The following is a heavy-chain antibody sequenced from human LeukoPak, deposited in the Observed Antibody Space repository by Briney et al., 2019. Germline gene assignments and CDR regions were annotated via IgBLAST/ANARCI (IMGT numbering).Heavy chain of an antibody. J-gene: IGHJ6*02. V-gene: IGHV3-11*01. Sequence: GGSLRLSCAASGFTFSDHYLSWIRQAPGKGLEWLSYIYDTGSTIWYADSVKGRFTTSRDNAKNSLYLQMNSLRAEDTAAYYCARGHYGMEVWGQGTTVTVSS. CDR2: IYDTGSTI. CDR1: GFTFSDHY. CDR3: ARGHYGMEV.